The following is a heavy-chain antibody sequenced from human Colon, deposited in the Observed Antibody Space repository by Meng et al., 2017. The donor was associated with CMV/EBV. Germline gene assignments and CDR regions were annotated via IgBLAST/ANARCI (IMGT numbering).Heavy chain of an antibody. V-gene: IGHV1-69*12. Sequence: QLEQTGAAGTKPGSSVKVSCKASKGTFTSYPISWVRQGPGQGFEWVGGIITISGTTDYAQKFQGRVTITADESTSTAYMKLSNLRSEDTAIYYCARVICGGDCYLDYWGRGTLVTVSS. D-gene: IGHD2-21*02. J-gene: IGHJ4*02. CDR1: KGTFTSYP. CDR3: ARVICGGDCYLDY. CDR2: IITISGTT.